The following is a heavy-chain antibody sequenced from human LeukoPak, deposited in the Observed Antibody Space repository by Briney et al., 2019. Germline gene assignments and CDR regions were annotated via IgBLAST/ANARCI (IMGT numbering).Heavy chain of an antibody. Sequence: ASVKVSCKASGYTFTSYGISWVRQATGQGLEWMGWMNPNSGNTGYAQKFQGRVTMTRNTSISTAYMELSSLRSEDTAVYYCARVPIIQTYDFWSGYSHYYYGMDVWGQGTTVTVSS. J-gene: IGHJ6*02. CDR1: GYTFTSYG. CDR3: ARVPIIQTYDFWSGYSHYYYGMDV. D-gene: IGHD3-3*01. V-gene: IGHV1-8*02. CDR2: MNPNSGNT.